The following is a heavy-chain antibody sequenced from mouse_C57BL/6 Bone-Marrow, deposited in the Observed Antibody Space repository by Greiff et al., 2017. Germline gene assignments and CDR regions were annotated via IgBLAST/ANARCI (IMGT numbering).Heavy chain of an antibody. J-gene: IGHJ3*01. V-gene: IGHV14-4*01. Sequence: VQLQQSGAELVRPGASVKLSCTASGFNIKDDYMHWVKQRPEQGLEWIGWIDPENGDTEYASKFQGKATITADTSSSTAYMQLSSLTSEDSAVYYCAMDYGSSYPFAYWGQGTLVTVSA. CDR3: AMDYGSSYPFAY. CDR1: GFNIKDDY. D-gene: IGHD1-1*01. CDR2: IDPENGDT.